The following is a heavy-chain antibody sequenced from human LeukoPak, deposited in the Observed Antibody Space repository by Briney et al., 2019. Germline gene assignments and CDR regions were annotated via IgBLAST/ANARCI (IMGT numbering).Heavy chain of an antibody. CDR1: GFTFSSYA. CDR3: ARDSTYYDILTGLGGPDY. Sequence: GGSLRLSCAASGFTFSSYAMHWVRQAPGKGLEWVGVISYDGSNKYYADSVKGRFTISRDNSKNTLYLQMNSLRAEVTAVYYCARDSTYYDILTGLGGPDYWGQGTLVTVSS. J-gene: IGHJ4*02. CDR2: ISYDGSNK. D-gene: IGHD3-9*01. V-gene: IGHV3-30*04.